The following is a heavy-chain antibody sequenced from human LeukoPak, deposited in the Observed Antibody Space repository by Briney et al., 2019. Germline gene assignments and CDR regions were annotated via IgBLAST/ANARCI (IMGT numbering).Heavy chain of an antibody. CDR2: INPNSGGT. J-gene: IGHJ6*02. Sequence: GASVKVSCKASGYTFTGYYMHWVRQAPGQGLEWMGWINPNSGGTNYAQKFQGRVTMTRDTSISTAYMELSRLRSDDTAVYYCARDAYYYGSGSCYQPIPYYYYGMDVWGQGTTVTVSS. V-gene: IGHV1-2*02. CDR1: GYTFTGYY. CDR3: ARDAYYYGSGSCYQPIPYYYYGMDV. D-gene: IGHD3-10*01.